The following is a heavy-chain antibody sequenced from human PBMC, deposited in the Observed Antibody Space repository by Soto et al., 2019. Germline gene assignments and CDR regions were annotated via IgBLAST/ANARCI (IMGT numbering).Heavy chain of an antibody. D-gene: IGHD2-2*01. CDR3: ARVPMGYCSSTSCYYYGMDV. V-gene: IGHV4-4*07. J-gene: IGHJ6*02. CDR1: GGSISSYY. Sequence: QVQLQESGPGLVKPSETLSLTCTVSGGSISSYYWSWIRQPAGKGLEWIGRIYPSGSTNYNPSLKSRVSMSVDTSKNQFSRKLSSVTAADTAVYYCARVPMGYCSSTSCYYYGMDVWGHGTTVTVSS. CDR2: IYPSGST.